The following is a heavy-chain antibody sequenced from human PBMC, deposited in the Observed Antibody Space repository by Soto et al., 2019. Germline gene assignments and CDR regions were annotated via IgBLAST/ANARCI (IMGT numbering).Heavy chain of an antibody. CDR2: ISSGSTI. CDR3: ARGGYDFSLPKFRYMDV. Sequence: QVQLVESGGGLVKPGGSLRLSCAASGFTFSDYYMSWIRQAPGKGLEWVSYISSGSTIYYADSVKGRFTISRDNAKNSLYLQMNSLRAEDTAVYYCARGGYDFSLPKFRYMDVWGKGTTVTVSS. CDR1: GFTFSDYY. D-gene: IGHD3-3*01. J-gene: IGHJ6*03. V-gene: IGHV3-11*01.